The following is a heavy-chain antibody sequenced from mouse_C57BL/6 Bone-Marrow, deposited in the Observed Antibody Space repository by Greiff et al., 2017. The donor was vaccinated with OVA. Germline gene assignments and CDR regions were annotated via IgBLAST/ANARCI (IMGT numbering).Heavy chain of an antibody. V-gene: IGHV5-17*01. Sequence: VQLKESGGGLVKPGGSLKLSCAASGFTFSDYGMHWVRQAPEKGLEWDAYISSGSSTIYYADTVKGRFTISRDNAKNTLFLQMTSLRSEDTAMYYCAIHYFDYWGQGTTLTVSS. CDR3: AIHYFDY. J-gene: IGHJ2*01. CDR1: GFTFSDYG. CDR2: ISSGSSTI.